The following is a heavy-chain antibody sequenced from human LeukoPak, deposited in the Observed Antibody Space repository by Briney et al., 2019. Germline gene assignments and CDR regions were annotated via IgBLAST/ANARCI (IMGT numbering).Heavy chain of an antibody. CDR3: ARAPTGIAARPRMKNYYYYYMDV. V-gene: IGHV1-2*02. J-gene: IGHJ6*03. Sequence: ASVKVSCKASGYTFTGYYMHWVRQAPGQGLEWMGWINPKSGDTNNAQKFEDRVTMTRDTSISTAYMELSSLRSEDTAVYYCARAPTGIAARPRMKNYYYYYMDVWGKGTTVTVSS. CDR2: INPKSGDT. D-gene: IGHD6-6*01. CDR1: GYTFTGYY.